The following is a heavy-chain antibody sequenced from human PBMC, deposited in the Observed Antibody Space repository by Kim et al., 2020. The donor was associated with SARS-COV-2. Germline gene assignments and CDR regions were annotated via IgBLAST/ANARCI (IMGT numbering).Heavy chain of an antibody. CDR1: GGTFSSYT. CDR3: AREMEEEVSGSSPIDY. CDR2: IIPILGIA. Sequence: SVKVSCKASGGTFSSYTISWVRQAPGQGLEWMGRIIPILGIANYAQKFQGRVTITTDKSTSTAYMELSSLRSEDTAVYYCAREMEEEVSGSSPIDYWGQGTLVTVSS. V-gene: IGHV1-69*04. J-gene: IGHJ4*02. D-gene: IGHD2-15*01.